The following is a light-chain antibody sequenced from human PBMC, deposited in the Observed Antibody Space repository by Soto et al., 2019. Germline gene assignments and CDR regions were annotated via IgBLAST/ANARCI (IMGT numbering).Light chain of an antibody. Sequence: EIVLTQSPGTLSLSPGERATLSCRASQSVNRSYLAWYQQKPGQAPRLLIYGASNRSTGIPDRFSGSGSVTDFTLTNSGLHPESVAVYYYQQYDNSPITFGQGTQLEI. CDR3: QQYDNSPIT. V-gene: IGKV3-20*01. CDR1: QSVNRSY. J-gene: IGKJ5*01. CDR2: GAS.